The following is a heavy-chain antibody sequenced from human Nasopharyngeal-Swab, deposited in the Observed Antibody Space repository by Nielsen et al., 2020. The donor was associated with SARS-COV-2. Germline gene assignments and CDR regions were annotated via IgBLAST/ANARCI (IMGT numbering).Heavy chain of an antibody. CDR3: ARRSEDAFDY. Sequence: GGSLTLSCKASGYSFTKYWIGWVRQMPGKGLEWMGIIYPGDSDTRYSPSFQGQVTISAEKSISTAYLQWSSLKASDTAMYYCARRSEDAFDYWGQGTLVTVSS. J-gene: IGHJ4*02. CDR2: IYPGDSDT. CDR1: GYSFTKYW. D-gene: IGHD2-15*01. V-gene: IGHV5-51*01.